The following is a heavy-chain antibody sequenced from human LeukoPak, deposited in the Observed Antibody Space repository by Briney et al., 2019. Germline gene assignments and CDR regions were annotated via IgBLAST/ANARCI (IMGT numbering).Heavy chain of an antibody. CDR3: ARDPLVRGVTPFDY. D-gene: IGHD3-10*01. CDR2: ISSSSSYI. Sequence: PGGSLRLSCAASGFTFSSYSMNWVRQAPGKGLEWVSSISSSSSYIYYADSVKGRFTISRDNAKNSLYLQMNSLRAEDTAVYYCARDPLVRGVTPFDYWGQGTLVTVSS. J-gene: IGHJ4*02. V-gene: IGHV3-21*01. CDR1: GFTFSSYS.